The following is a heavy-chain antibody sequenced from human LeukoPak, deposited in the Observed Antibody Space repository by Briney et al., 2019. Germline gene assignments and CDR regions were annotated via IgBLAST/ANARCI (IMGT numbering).Heavy chain of an antibody. D-gene: IGHD5-24*01. CDR1: GFTVSSNY. J-gene: IGHJ4*02. CDR3: AKAYPEMATNY. CDR2: IYSGGST. Sequence: GGSLRLSCAASGFTVSSNYMSWVRQAPGKGLEWVSVIYSGGSTYYADSVKGRFTISRDNSKNTLYLQMNSLRAEDTAVYYCAKAYPEMATNYWGQGTLVTVSS. V-gene: IGHV3-66*02.